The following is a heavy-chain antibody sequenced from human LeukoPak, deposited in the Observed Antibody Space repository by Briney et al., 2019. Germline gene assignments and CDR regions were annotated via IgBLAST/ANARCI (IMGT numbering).Heavy chain of an antibody. V-gene: IGHV3-23*01. D-gene: IGHD1-26*01. CDR2: ISGSGGST. CDR3: AKATTRVGSLIDY. Sequence: QTGGSLRLSCAASGFTFSGYAMSWVRQAPGKGLEWVSVISGSGGSTYYADSVKGRFTISRDISKNTLYLQINSLRAEDTAVYYCAKATTRVGSLIDYWGQGTLVTVSS. CDR1: GFTFSGYA. J-gene: IGHJ4*02.